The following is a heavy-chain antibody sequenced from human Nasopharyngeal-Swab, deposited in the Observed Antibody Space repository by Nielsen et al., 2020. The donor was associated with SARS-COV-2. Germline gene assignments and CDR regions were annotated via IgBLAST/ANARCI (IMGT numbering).Heavy chain of an antibody. CDR2: IIPIGGIA. CDR3: AREGPGPPMTTVTPYFDY. J-gene: IGHJ4*02. D-gene: IGHD4-11*01. Sequence: WVRQAPGQGLEWMSRIIPIGGIANNAQKFQGRVTITADKSTSTAYMELTSLRSEDTAVYYCAREGPGPPMTTVTPYFDYWGQGTLVTVSS. V-gene: IGHV1-69*04.